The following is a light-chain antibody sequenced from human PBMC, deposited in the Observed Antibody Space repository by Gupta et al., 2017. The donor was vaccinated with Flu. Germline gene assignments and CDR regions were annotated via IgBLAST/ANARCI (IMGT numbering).Light chain of an antibody. CDR3: QQRSITPLA. Sequence: PHGVCASLGDRATLYCSASQSDSSYLAWYQQKPGQAPKLLIYEASNRDTGIPDRFSGSGSGTDFTLTISSLQAEDVAVYYCQQRSITPLAFGRGTQVEIK. CDR1: QSDSSY. CDR2: EAS. V-gene: IGKV3-11*01. J-gene: IGKJ4*01.